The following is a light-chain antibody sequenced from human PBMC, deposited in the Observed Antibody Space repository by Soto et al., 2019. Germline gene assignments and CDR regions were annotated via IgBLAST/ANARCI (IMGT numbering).Light chain of an antibody. J-gene: IGLJ3*02. CDR3: TSFTTISTWV. CDR1: SSDVGGYNY. V-gene: IGLV2-14*01. Sequence: QSVLTQPASVSGSPGQSITISCTGTSSDVGGYNYVSWFQQHPGQAPKLKIYEVSNRPSGVSNRFSGSKSGNTASLTISELQAEDEADYYCTSFTTISTWVFGGGTKLTVL. CDR2: EVS.